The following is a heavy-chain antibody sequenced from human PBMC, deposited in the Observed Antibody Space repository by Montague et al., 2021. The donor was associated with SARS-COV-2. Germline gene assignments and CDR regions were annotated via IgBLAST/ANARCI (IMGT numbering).Heavy chain of an antibody. CDR3: ARLGDGVVPSPILGVGPYYSYYYMDV. D-gene: IGHD3-10*01. J-gene: IGHJ6*03. CDR1: GGSFSTYS. CDR2: IHHGGST. Sequence: SETLSLTCAVHGGSFSTYSWNWIRQPPGKGLEWIGEIHHGGSTNYNPSLKSRVTISADTPKNQFSLKLTSAAAADTAVYYCARLGDGVVPSPILGVGPYYSYYYMDVWGKGTTVTVSS. V-gene: IGHV4-34*01.